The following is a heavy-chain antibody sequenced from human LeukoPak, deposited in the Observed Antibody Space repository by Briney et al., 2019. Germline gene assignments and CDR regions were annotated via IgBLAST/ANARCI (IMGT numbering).Heavy chain of an antibody. V-gene: IGHV3-43*02. CDR1: GFTFDDYA. CDR3: AKETSAYAGSC. J-gene: IGHJ4*02. CDR2: ISRDGGST. D-gene: IGHD5-12*01. Sequence: WGSLRLSCAASGFTFDDYAMHWVRQAPGKGLGWVSLISRDGGSTYYADSVKGRFTISRDNSKKSLYLQMNSLRTEDTALYYCAKETSAYAGSCWGQGTLVTVSS.